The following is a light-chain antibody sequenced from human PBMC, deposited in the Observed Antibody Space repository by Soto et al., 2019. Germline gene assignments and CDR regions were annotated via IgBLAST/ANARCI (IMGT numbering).Light chain of an antibody. J-gene: IGLJ1*01. Sequence: QSVLTQPASVSGSPGQSITISCTGTSGDVGAYDYVSWYQQHPGKAPKLMIYDVTNRPSGVSNRFSGSKSGNTASLTISGLQAEDEADYYCGSYTGSSPLYVFGTGTKVTV. CDR3: GSYTGSSPLYV. CDR2: DVT. CDR1: SGDVGAYDY. V-gene: IGLV2-14*01.